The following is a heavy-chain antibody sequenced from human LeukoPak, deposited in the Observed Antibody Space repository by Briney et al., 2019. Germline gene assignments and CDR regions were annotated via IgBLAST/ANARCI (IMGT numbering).Heavy chain of an antibody. V-gene: IGHV1-46*01. CDR1: GYTFSSYY. J-gene: IGHJ6*03. CDR3: ARVDRLSGLGSYFMDV. Sequence: ASVKVSCKASGYTFSSYYVHWVRQAPGQGLEWMGMIIPSDGFTSYAQKFQGRVTMTRDMSTSTVYMELSSLRSDGTAVYYCARVDRLSGLGSYFMDVWGKGTTVTVSS. D-gene: IGHD3-9*01. CDR2: IIPSDGFT.